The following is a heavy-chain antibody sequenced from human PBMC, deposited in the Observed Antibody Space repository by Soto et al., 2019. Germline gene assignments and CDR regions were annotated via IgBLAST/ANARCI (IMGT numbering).Heavy chain of an antibody. J-gene: IGHJ4*02. D-gene: IGHD2-8*01. CDR3: ARRHCTNGVCSVGYFDY. V-gene: IGHV1-2*02. CDR1: GYTFTGYY. Sequence: ASVKVSCKASGYTFTGYYMHWVRQAPGQGLEWMGWINPNSGGTNYAQKFQGRVTMTRDTSISTAYMERSRLRSDDTAVYYCARRHCTNGVCSVGYFDYWGQGTLVTVSS. CDR2: INPNSGGT.